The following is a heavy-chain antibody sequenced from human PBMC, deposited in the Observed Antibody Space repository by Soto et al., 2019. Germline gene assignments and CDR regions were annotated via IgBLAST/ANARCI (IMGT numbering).Heavy chain of an antibody. V-gene: IGHV3-23*01. Sequence: GGSLRLSCAASGFTFSSYAMSWVRQAPGKGLEWVSAISGSGGSTYYADSVKGRFTISRDNSKNTLYLQINSLRAEDTAVYYCAKVNGFTMVRGVSYYFDYWGQGTLVTVSS. CDR3: AKVNGFTMVRGVSYYFDY. CDR1: GFTFSSYA. J-gene: IGHJ4*02. D-gene: IGHD3-10*01. CDR2: ISGSGGST.